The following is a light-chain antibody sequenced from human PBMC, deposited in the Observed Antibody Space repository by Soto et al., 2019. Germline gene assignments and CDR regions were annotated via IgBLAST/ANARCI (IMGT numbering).Light chain of an antibody. J-gene: IGKJ1*01. Sequence: IVLTQSPATLSLSPGERATLSCRASQSVSSYLAWYQQKPGQAPRLLIYDASNRATGIPARFSGSGSGTDFTLTISSLEPEDFAVYYCQQYSSWPPWTFGQGTKVDI. V-gene: IGKV3-11*01. CDR2: DAS. CDR1: QSVSSY. CDR3: QQYSSWPPWT.